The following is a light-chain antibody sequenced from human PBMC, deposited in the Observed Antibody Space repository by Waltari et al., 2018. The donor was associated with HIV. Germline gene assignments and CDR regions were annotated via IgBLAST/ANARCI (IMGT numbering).Light chain of an antibody. CDR3: CSYAGSSTLV. CDR1: NSYNN. V-gene: IGLV2-23*02. Sequence: QSALTQPASVSGSPGQSIPISCTGTNSYNNVSWYHHHPGKAPKLLIYDVSERPSGVSNRFSGSKSGNTASLTISGLQAEDEADYYCCSYAGSSTLVFGGGTKLTVL. J-gene: IGLJ2*01. CDR2: DVS.